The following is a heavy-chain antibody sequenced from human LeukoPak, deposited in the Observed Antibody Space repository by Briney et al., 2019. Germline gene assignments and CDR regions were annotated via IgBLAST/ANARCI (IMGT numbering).Heavy chain of an antibody. CDR2: ISGSGGST. CDR1: GFTFSSYA. CDR3: ARAKWFGGLLGAFAI. J-gene: IGHJ3*02. D-gene: IGHD3-10*01. Sequence: GGSLRLSCTAYGFTFSSYAMSWVRQAPGKGLEWLSAISGSGGSTYYADSVKGRFTISRDNSKNTLYLQMNSLRAEDTAVYYCARAKWFGGLLGAFAIWGQRTMVTVSS. V-gene: IGHV3-23*01.